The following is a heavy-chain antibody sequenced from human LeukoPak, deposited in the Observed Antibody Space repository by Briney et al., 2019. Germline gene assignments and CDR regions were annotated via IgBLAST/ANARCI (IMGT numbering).Heavy chain of an antibody. J-gene: IGHJ4*02. Sequence: GGSLRLSCAASGFTFSSYAMHWVRQAPGKGLEWVAVISYDGSNKYYADSVKGRFTISRDNSKNTLYLQMNSLRAEDTAVYYCARDSERYYYDSSGYPDYWGQGTLVTVPS. CDR1: GFTFSSYA. D-gene: IGHD3-22*01. CDR3: ARDSERYYYDSSGYPDY. CDR2: ISYDGSNK. V-gene: IGHV3-30-3*01.